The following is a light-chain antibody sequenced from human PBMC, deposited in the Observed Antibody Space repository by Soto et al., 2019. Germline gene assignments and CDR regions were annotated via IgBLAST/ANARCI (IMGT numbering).Light chain of an antibody. J-gene: IGLJ2*01. CDR1: SSDIGNYDF. CDR2: EVS. CDR3: SSYTTSTSFIL. Sequence: QSVLTQAASVSGRPGQSMTISCTGTSSDIGNYDFVSWYQQAPGTAPKAMIYEVSSRPSGVSNRFSGSKSGNTASLTISGLQAEDEAYYYCSSYTTSTSFILFGGGTKVTVL. V-gene: IGLV2-14*01.